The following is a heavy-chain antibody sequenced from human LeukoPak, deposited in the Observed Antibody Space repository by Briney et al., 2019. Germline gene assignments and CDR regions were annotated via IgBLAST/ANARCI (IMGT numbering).Heavy chain of an antibody. J-gene: IGHJ4*02. CDR1: GFSLRDYS. CDR3: TREGAAAGSGYYFDY. D-gene: IGHD6-13*01. Sequence: GGSLRLSWAASGFSLRDYSMDWVGQAAGKGVEWVSSMSSSIRDTFYVDSVKGRVTISSDNAKNSVYLQMNSLISWDTAVYYCTREGAAAGSGYYFDYWGQGTLVAVSS. CDR2: MSSSIRDT. V-gene: IGHV3-21*01.